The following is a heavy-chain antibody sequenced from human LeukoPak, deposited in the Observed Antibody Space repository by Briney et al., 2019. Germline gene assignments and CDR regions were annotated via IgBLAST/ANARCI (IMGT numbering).Heavy chain of an antibody. Sequence: GGSLRLSCAASGFTFSSYGMHWVRQAPGKGLEWVAVISYDGSNKYYADSVKGRSTISRDNSKNTLYLQMNSLRAEDTAVYYCAKALTFYSGSYDYWGQGTLVTVSS. CDR1: GFTFSSYG. V-gene: IGHV3-30*18. J-gene: IGHJ4*02. CDR3: AKALTFYSGSYDY. D-gene: IGHD1-26*01. CDR2: ISYDGSNK.